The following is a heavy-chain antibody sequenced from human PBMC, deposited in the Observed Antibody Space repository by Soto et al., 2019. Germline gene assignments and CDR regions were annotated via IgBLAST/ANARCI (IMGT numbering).Heavy chain of an antibody. V-gene: IGHV3-21*01. Sequence: GSLRLSCAASGFTFNTYSMNWVRQAPGRGLEWVSYISSGSTYIYYADSVKGRFTISRDSAQNSVFLQMNSLRADDTAIYYCARDRGNIKIFDYWGQGTRVTVSS. CDR3: ARDRGNIKIFDY. J-gene: IGHJ4*02. CDR2: ISSGSTYI. D-gene: IGHD1-20*01. CDR1: GFTFNTYS.